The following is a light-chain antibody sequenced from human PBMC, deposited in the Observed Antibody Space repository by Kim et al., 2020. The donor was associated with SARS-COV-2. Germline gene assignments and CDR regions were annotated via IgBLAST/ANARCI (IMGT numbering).Light chain of an antibody. CDR3: QQYGDLPPT. V-gene: IGKV3-20*01. Sequence: SPGERATLSCRASQSVRSSFLAWYQQKPGQAPRLLIYDASSRANGIADRFSGRGSGTDFTLTISRLQPEDFAVYYCQQYGDLPPTFGGGTKVDIK. J-gene: IGKJ4*01. CDR1: QSVRSSF. CDR2: DAS.